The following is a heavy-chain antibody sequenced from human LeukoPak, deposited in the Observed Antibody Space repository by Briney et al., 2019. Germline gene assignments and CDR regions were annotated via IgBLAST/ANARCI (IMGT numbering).Heavy chain of an antibody. CDR1: GFTFSGSA. CDR2: IRSKANSYAT. D-gene: IGHD6-13*01. V-gene: IGHV3-73*01. J-gene: IGHJ5*02. CDR3: TRHRGSSSSWFPASLNWFDP. Sequence: PGGSLRLSCAASGFTFSGSAMHWVRQASGKGLEWVGRIRSKANSYATAYAASVKGRFTISRDDSKNTAYLQMNSLKTEDTAVYYCTRHRGSSSSWFPASLNWFDPWGQGTLVTVSS.